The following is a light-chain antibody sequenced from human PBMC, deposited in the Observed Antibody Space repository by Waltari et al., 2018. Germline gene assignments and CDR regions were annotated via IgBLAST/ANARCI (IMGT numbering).Light chain of an antibody. CDR2: EVS. CDR3: RSYAGSSTVV. CDR1: SSDVGSYNL. V-gene: IGLV2-23*02. J-gene: IGLJ2*01. Sequence: QSALTQPASVSGSPGQSITISCTGTSSDVGSYNLVSWYQQHPGKAPKLMIYEVSKRPLGVSNSFSHSKSGNTASLTSSGLQAEDEADYYCRSYAGSSTVVFGGGTKLTVL.